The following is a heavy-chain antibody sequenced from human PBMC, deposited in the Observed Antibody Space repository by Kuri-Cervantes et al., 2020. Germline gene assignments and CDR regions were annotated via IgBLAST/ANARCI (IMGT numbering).Heavy chain of an antibody. D-gene: IGHD3-22*01. Sequence: ASVKVSCKASGYTFTSYYMHWVRQAPGQGLEWMGIINPSGGSTSYAQKLQGRVTMTRDTSTSTVYMELSSLRSEDTAVYYCAREGGSGDQWLPGLTQNYGMDVWGQGTTVTVSS. V-gene: IGHV1-46*01. CDR1: GYTFTSYY. J-gene: IGHJ6*02. CDR3: AREGGSGDQWLPGLTQNYGMDV. CDR2: INPSGGST.